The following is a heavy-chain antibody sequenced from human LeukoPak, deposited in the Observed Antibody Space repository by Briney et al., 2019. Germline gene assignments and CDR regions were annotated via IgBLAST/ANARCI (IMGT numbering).Heavy chain of an antibody. D-gene: IGHD5-12*01. CDR1: AYNFANYW. Sequence: GESLKISCRASAYNFANYWVAWMRQMPGEGLEWMRIINPGDSETRYNSSFQGQVSISADKSISTAYLQWSSLKASDSAMYYCARKAYSGFDSSWFDSWGQGTLVTVS. CDR3: ARKAYSGFDSSWFDS. J-gene: IGHJ5*01. CDR2: INPGDSET. V-gene: IGHV5-51*01.